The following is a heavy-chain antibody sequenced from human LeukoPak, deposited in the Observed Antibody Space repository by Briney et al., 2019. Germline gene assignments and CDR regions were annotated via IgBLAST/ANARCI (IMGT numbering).Heavy chain of an antibody. J-gene: IGHJ4*02. V-gene: IGHV3-48*03. CDR2: ISSSGSTI. CDR1: GFTFRSYE. Sequence: GGSLRLSCAASGFTFRSYEMNWVRQAPGKGLEWVSYISSSGSTIYYADSVKGRFTISRDNAKNSLYLQMNSLRAEDTAVYYCARAGAMVTMEALSYWGQGTLVTVSS. D-gene: IGHD5-18*01. CDR3: ARAGAMVTMEALSY.